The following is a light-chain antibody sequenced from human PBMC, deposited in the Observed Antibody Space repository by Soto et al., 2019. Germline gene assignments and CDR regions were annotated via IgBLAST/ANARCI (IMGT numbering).Light chain of an antibody. Sequence: QSVLTQPPSVSGAPGQRVTISCTGSSSNIGAGYDVHWYQQLPGTAPKLLISGSNNRPSGVPDQISDSKSGTSASLAITGLQAEDEANYYCQSYHSSLSGWVFGGGPKLTVL. J-gene: IGLJ3*02. CDR1: SSNIGAGYD. CDR2: GSN. V-gene: IGLV1-40*01. CDR3: QSYHSSLSGWV.